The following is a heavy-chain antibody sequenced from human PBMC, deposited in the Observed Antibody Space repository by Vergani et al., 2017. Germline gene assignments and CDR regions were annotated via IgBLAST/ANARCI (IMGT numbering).Heavy chain of an antibody. V-gene: IGHV4-61*02. CDR1: GASMSSVGYY. CDR3: VRTVALWFGETKDGGWFDP. Sequence: QVQLQESGPGLVKPSQTLSLTCTVSGASMSSVGYYWTWIRQSAGKRLEWIGDILGSGTANYNPSFQGRVSMSVATSKNQVSLKLNSVTAADTAVYYCVRTVALWFGETKDGGWFDPWGQGTLVTVTS. J-gene: IGHJ5*02. CDR2: ILGSGTA. D-gene: IGHD3-10*01.